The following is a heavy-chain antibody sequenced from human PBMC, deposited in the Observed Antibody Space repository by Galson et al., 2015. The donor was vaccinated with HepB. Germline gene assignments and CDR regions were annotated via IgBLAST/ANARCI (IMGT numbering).Heavy chain of an antibody. CDR2: INPSGGST. J-gene: IGHJ4*02. Sequence: SVKVSCKASGYTFTSYYMHWVRQAPGQGLEWMGIINPSGGSTSYAQKFQGRVTMTRDTSTSTVYMELSSQRSEDTAVYYCARDSSGWKPNYYFDYWGQGTLVTVSS. CDR3: ARDSSGWKPNYYFDY. V-gene: IGHV1-46*01. D-gene: IGHD6-19*01. CDR1: GYTFTSYY.